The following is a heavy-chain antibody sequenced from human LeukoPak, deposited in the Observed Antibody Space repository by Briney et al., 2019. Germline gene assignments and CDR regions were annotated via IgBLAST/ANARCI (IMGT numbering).Heavy chain of an antibody. J-gene: IGHJ4*02. V-gene: IGHV3-33*01. D-gene: IGHD5-18*01. Sequence: GGSLRLSCAASGFTFSSYGMHWVRQAPGKGLEWVAVIWYDGSNKYYADSMKGRFTISRDNSKNTLYLQMNSLRAEDTAVYYCARAFRSTRGYSYPFDYWGQGTLVTVSS. CDR2: IWYDGSNK. CDR3: ARAFRSTRGYSYPFDY. CDR1: GFTFSSYG.